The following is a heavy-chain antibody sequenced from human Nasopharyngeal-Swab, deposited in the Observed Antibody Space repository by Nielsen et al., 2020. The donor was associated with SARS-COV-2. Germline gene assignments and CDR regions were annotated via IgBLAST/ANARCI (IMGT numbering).Heavy chain of an antibody. Sequence: GSLRISCAASGFTFRSYSMNWVRQAPGKGLEWVSTICSSSSYIYYADSVKGRFTISRDNAKNSLYLQMNSLRAEDTAVYYCARGCVLTGPSCYYYGMDVWGQGTTVTVSS. J-gene: IGHJ6*02. V-gene: IGHV3-21*01. CDR1: GFTFRSYS. CDR2: ICSSSSYI. D-gene: IGHD3-9*01. CDR3: ARGCVLTGPSCYYYGMDV.